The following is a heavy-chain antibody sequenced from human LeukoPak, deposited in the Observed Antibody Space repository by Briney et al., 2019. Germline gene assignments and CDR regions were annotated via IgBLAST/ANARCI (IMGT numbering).Heavy chain of an antibody. Sequence: ASVKVSCKASGGTFSSYAISWVRQAPGQGLEWMGRIIPILGIANYAQKFQGRVTITADKSTSTAYMGLSSLRSEDTAVYYCATGPAVVVPAAQRGTADYWGQGTLVTVSS. CDR2: IIPILGIA. V-gene: IGHV1-69*04. CDR1: GGTFSSYA. CDR3: ATGPAVVVPAAQRGTADY. J-gene: IGHJ4*02. D-gene: IGHD2-2*01.